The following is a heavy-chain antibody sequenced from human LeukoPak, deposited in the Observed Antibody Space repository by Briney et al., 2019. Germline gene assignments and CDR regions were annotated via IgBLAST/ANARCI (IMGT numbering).Heavy chain of an antibody. J-gene: IGHJ4*02. Sequence: AAVRVSSTSSVYSFTSSYIHRGRQAPGQGLDWVGLTNPDTGGAKYAQKFPGRVTMTRDTSISTAFMELSRLTSYDTAVYFCARGEELWFDYWGQGTMVTVSS. CDR3: ARGEELWFDY. V-gene: IGHV1-2*02. D-gene: IGHD5-18*01. CDR1: VYSFTSSY. CDR2: TNPDTGGA.